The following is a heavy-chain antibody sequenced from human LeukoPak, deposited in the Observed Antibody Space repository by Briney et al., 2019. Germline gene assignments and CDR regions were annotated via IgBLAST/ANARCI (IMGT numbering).Heavy chain of an antibody. Sequence: SVTVSCKASGGTFSSYAISWVRQAAGKGLEWMGGIIPIFGTANYAQKFQGRVTITADESTSTAYMDLSSLRSEDTAVYVFPCHDFSKFGSYDHWVQGRLVSDSS. J-gene: IGHJ5*02. V-gene: IGHV1-69*13. CDR3: PCHDFSKFGSYDH. CDR1: GGTFSSYA. D-gene: IGHD4-11*01. CDR2: IIPIFGTA.